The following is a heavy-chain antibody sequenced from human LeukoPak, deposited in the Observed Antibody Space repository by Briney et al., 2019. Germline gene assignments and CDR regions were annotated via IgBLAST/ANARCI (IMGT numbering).Heavy chain of an antibody. CDR1: GGSISSHY. J-gene: IGHJ5*02. CDR2: IYYSGST. D-gene: IGHD2-21*02. CDR3: ARAEKLAYCGGDCSRGWFDP. V-gene: IGHV4-59*11. Sequence: PSETLSLTCTVSGGSISSHYWSWIRQPPGKGLEWIGYIYYSGSTNYNPSLKSRVTISVDTSKNQFSLKLSSVAAADTAVYYCARAEKLAYCGGDCSRGWFDPWGQGTLVTVSS.